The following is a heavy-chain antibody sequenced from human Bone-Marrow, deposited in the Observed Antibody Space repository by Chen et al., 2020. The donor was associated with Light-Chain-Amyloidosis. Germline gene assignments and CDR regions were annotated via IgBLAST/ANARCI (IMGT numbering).Heavy chain of an antibody. J-gene: IGHJ6*01. CDR1: GGSIINSNSY. CDR2: IYYSGST. CDR3: ARRRGGENYYYGMDV. D-gene: IGHD3-10*01. V-gene: IGHV4-39*02. Sequence: QLQLQESGPGLVKPSETLSLTCTVSGGSIINSNSYWGWIRQPPGKGVEWIGAIYYSGSTYYNPSLKSRLTISVDTSKNHFSLKLNSVTVADTAVYYCARRRGGENYYYGMDVWGQGTTVSVSS.